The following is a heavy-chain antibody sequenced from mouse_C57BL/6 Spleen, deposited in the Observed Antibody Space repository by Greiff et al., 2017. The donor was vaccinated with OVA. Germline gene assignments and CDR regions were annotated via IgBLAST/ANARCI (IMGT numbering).Heavy chain of an antibody. Sequence: EVKVVESGGGLVKPGGSLKLSCAASGFTFSSYAMSWVRQTPEKRLEWVATISDGGSYTYYPDNVKGRFTISRDNAKNNLYLQMSHLKSEDTAMYYCARDRGLLLRSEGYFDVWGTGTTVTVSS. V-gene: IGHV5-4*01. J-gene: IGHJ1*03. CDR2: ISDGGSYT. D-gene: IGHD1-1*01. CDR1: GFTFSSYA. CDR3: ARDRGLLLRSEGYFDV.